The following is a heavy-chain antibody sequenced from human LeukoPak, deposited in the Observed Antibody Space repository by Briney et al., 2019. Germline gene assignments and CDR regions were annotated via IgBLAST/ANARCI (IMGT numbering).Heavy chain of an antibody. D-gene: IGHD2-15*01. J-gene: IGHJ5*02. CDR2: IYYSGST. CDR3: ARDLAGYCSGGSCYSGNWFDP. Sequence: SETLSLTCAVYGGSFSGYYWSWIRQPPGKGLEWIGYIYYSGSTNYNPSLKSRVTISVDTSKNQFSLKLSSATAADTAVYYCARDLAGYCSGGSCYSGNWFDPWGQGTLVTVSS. CDR1: GGSFSGYY. V-gene: IGHV4-59*01.